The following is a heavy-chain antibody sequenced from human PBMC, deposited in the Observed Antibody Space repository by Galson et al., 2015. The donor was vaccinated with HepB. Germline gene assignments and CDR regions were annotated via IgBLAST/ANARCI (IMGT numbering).Heavy chain of an antibody. CDR3: ARGPLREILRLDN. CDR1: GFPFSDYS. V-gene: IGHV3-21*01. J-gene: IGHJ4*02. Sequence: SLRLSCAASGFPFSDYSMHWVRQAPGKGLEWVSSISSSSHYIYYADSVKGRFTISRDNAKNSLYLQMNSLRAEDTAVYYCARGPLREILRLDNWGQGTLVTVSS. CDR2: ISSSSHYI. D-gene: IGHD1-26*01.